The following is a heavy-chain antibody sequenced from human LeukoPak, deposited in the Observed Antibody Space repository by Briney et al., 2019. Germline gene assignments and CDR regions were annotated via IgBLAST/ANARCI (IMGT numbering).Heavy chain of an antibody. CDR1: GFTFSTYA. CDR3: ARDPRGPDY. Sequence: GGSLRLSCAASGFTFSTYAIHWVRQAPGKGREGISYISPSGTTMYYVDSVKGRFIISRDNAKDSLYLQMKSLRVEDTAVYYCARDPRGPDYWGQGTLVTVSS. V-gene: IGHV3-48*03. J-gene: IGHJ4*02. CDR2: ISPSGTTM.